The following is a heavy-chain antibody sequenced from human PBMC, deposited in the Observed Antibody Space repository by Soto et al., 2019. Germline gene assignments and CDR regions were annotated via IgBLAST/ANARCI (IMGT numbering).Heavy chain of an antibody. CDR1: GFTFSSYW. Sequence: GGSLRLSCEASGFTFSSYWMSWVRQAPGKGLECVANLKQDGSEEYYVDSVKGRFTISRDNAKNSLFLQMDSLRAEDTAVYFCVREGISFDYWGQGILVTVSS. CDR3: VREGISFDY. V-gene: IGHV3-7*01. D-gene: IGHD1-20*01. CDR2: LKQDGSEE. J-gene: IGHJ4*02.